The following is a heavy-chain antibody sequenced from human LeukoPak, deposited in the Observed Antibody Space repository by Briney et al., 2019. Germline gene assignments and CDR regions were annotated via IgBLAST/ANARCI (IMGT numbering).Heavy chain of an antibody. Sequence: GGSLRLSCAASGFTFSSYAMHWVRQAPGKGLEWVAVISYDGSNKYYADSVKGRFTISRDNSKNTLYLQMNSLRAEDTAVYYCASSRGVLLMVYAIVRDYYMDVWGKGTTVTVSS. CDR2: ISYDGSNK. CDR3: ASSRGVLLMVYAIVRDYYMDV. D-gene: IGHD2-8*01. V-gene: IGHV3-30*04. CDR1: GFTFSSYA. J-gene: IGHJ6*03.